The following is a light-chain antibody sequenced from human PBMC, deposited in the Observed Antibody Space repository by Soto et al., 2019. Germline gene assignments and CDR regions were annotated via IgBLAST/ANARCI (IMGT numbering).Light chain of an antibody. CDR1: QSIGSW. V-gene: IGKV1-5*01. J-gene: IGKJ2*01. Sequence: DIQMTQSPSTLSASVGDRVTITCRASQSIGSWLAWYQQKPGKAPKVLIYDASNLDSGVSSRFSGSRSGTEFTLTISSLQPDDFATHFCQQYDSFPYTFGQGSKLEIK. CDR2: DAS. CDR3: QQYDSFPYT.